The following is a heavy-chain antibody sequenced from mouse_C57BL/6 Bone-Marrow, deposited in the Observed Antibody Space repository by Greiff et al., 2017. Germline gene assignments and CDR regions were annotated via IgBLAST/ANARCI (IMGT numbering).Heavy chain of an antibody. CDR1: GFNIKDDY. J-gene: IGHJ3*01. CDR3: TTSHYYYGSSSWFAY. CDR2: IDPENGDT. Sequence: EVKLMESGAELVRPGASVKLSCTASGFNIKDDYMHWVKQRPEQGLEWIGWIDPENGDTEYASKFQGKATITADTSSNTAYLQLSSLTSEDTAVYYCTTSHYYYGSSSWFAYWGQGTLVTVSA. D-gene: IGHD1-1*01. V-gene: IGHV14-4*01.